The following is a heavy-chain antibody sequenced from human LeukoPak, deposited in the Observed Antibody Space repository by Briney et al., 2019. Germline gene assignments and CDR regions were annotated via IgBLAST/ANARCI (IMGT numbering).Heavy chain of an antibody. CDR2: ISYDGSNK. D-gene: IGHD6-19*01. J-gene: IGHJ3*02. CDR1: GFTFRNYV. CDR3: ATNIAVAAIGYAFDI. V-gene: IGHV3-30-3*01. Sequence: GGSLGLSCAASGFTFRNYVIHWVRQAPGKGLEWVAVISYDGSNKYYADSVKGRFTISRDNSKNTLYLQMNSLRAEDTAVYYCATNIAVAAIGYAFDIWGQGTMVTVSS.